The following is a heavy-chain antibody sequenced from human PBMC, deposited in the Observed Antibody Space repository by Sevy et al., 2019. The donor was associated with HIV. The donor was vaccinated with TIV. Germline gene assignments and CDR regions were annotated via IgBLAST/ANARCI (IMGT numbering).Heavy chain of an antibody. V-gene: IGHV3-30-3*01. CDR1: GFMFSNYA. J-gene: IGHJ6*02. CDR3: ARIVTGGSYGGGMDV. D-gene: IGHD2-21*02. Sequence: GGSLRLSCATSGFMFSNYAMHWVRQAPGKGLEWVALISYDGSNRYYADSVKGRFTISRDNSKYTLYVQLNSLKTEDTAVYYVARIVTGGSYGGGMDVWGQGTTVTVSS. CDR2: ISYDGSNR.